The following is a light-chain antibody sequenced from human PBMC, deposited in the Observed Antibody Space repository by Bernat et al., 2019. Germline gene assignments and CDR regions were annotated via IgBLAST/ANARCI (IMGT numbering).Light chain of an antibody. CDR3: SSYAGSFNWV. CDR2: EVS. CDR1: SSDVGGHAH. J-gene: IGLJ3*02. V-gene: IGLV2-8*01. Sequence: QSALTQPPSASGSPGQSVTISCTGTSSDVGGHAHVSWYQQHPGKAPKVMIYEVSERPSGVPDRFSGSRSGNTASLTVAGLQPEDEADFYCSSYAGSFNWVFGGGTKLTVL.